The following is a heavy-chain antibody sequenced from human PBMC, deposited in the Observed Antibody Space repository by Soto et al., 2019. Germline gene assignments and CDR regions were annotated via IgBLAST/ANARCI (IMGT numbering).Heavy chain of an antibody. D-gene: IGHD3-3*01. CDR3: AREFPLFGVASH. Sequence: GGSLRLSCAASGFTFSSSALSWVRQAPGKGLEWVSSISGSGVNTDYADSVRGRFTISRDNSKNTLSLQMNSLTAGDTAVYYCAREFPLFGVASHWGQGTLVTVSS. CDR1: GFTFSSSA. V-gene: IGHV3-23*01. CDR2: ISGSGVNT. J-gene: IGHJ4*02.